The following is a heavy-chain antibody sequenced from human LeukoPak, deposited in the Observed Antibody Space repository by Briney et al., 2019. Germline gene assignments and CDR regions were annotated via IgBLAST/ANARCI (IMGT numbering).Heavy chain of an antibody. CDR2: ISSSSSYI. CDR3: AVQRGYDSSGYYIAFDI. D-gene: IGHD3-22*01. J-gene: IGHJ3*02. V-gene: IGHV3-21*01. Sequence: GGSLRLSCAASGFTFSSYSMNWVRQAPGKGLEWVSSISSSSSYIYYADSVKGRFTISRDNAKNSLYLQMNSLRAEDTAVYYCAVQRGYDSSGYYIAFDIWGQGTMVTVSS. CDR1: GFTFSSYS.